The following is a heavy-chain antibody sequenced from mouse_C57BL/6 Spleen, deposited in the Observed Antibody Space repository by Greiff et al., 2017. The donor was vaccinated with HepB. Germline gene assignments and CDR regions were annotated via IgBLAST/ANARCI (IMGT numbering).Heavy chain of an antibody. V-gene: IGHV1-55*01. D-gene: IGHD2-4*01. J-gene: IGHJ2*01. Sequence: VQLQQPGAELVKPGASVKMSCKASGYTFTSYWMTWVKQRPGQGLEWIGDIYPGSGSTNYNEKFKSKATLTVDTSSSTAYMQLSSLTSEDSAVYYCAREGAYDYEDYWGQGTPLPVSS. CDR2: IYPGSGST. CDR1: GYTFTSYW. CDR3: AREGAYDYEDY.